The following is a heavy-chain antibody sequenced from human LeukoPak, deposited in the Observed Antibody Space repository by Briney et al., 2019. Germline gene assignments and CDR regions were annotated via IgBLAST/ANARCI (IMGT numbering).Heavy chain of an antibody. CDR1: GFTFSSYA. V-gene: IGHV3-48*01. J-gene: IGHJ4*02. Sequence: PGGSLRLSCAASGFTFSSYAMSWVRQTPGKELEWVSYISGTGYTKSYADSVKGRFTISRDNADNSLFLQMNSLRAEDTAVYYCARKVKAAKGFDYWGQGALVTVSS. CDR2: ISGTGYTK. D-gene: IGHD3-22*01. CDR3: ARKVKAAKGFDY.